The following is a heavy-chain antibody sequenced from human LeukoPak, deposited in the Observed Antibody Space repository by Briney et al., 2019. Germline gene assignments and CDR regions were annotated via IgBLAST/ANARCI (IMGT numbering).Heavy chain of an antibody. J-gene: IGHJ5*02. CDR1: GGSISSGGYS. CDR2: IYYSGST. Sequence: PSETLSLTCAVSGGSISSGGYSWSWIRQPPGKGLEWIGYIYYSGSTYYNPSLKSRVTISVDTSENQFSLKLSSVTAADTAVYYCARVDGSCSGGSCPSGNWFDPWGQGTLVTVSS. V-gene: IGHV4-30-4*07. CDR3: ARVDGSCSGGSCPSGNWFDP. D-gene: IGHD2-15*01.